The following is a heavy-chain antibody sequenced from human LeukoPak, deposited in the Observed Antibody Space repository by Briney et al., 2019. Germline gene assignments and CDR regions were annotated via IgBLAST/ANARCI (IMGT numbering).Heavy chain of an antibody. D-gene: IGHD3-3*01. CDR3: ARSVAVFVGSGYYTEYYYYYYMDV. V-gene: IGHV4-61*05. Sequence: SETLSLTCTVSGGSISSSRYYWGWIRQPPGKGLEWIGYIYYSGSTNYNPSLKSRVTISVDTSKNQFSLKLSSVTAADTAVYYCARSVAVFVGSGYYTEYYYYYYMDVWGKGTTVTVSS. CDR1: GGSISSSRYY. J-gene: IGHJ6*03. CDR2: IYYSGST.